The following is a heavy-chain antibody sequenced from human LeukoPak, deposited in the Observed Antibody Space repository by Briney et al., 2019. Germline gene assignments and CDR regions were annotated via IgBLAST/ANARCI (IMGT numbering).Heavy chain of an antibody. D-gene: IGHD4-17*01. J-gene: IGHJ6*02. CDR3: ASHPVTTYYYGMDV. CDR1: GFTFDDYG. Sequence: PGGSLRLSCAASGFTFDDYGMSWVRQAPGKGLEWVSGINWNGGSTGYADSVKGRFTISRDNAKNSLYLQMNSLRAEDTALYHCASHPVTTYYYGMDVWGQGTTVTVSS. V-gene: IGHV3-20*01. CDR2: INWNGGST.